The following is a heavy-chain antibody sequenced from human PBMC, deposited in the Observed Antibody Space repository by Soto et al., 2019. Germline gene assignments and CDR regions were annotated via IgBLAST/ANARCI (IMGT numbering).Heavy chain of an antibody. Sequence: SVKTASKAPVGPLSGYGITWVRQAPGQGLEWMGNIIPVFRKSNYAQKFQGRVTITADESTSTAYIELNSLTTEDTAVYYCARDGSWDGGEGEYWGQGTLVTVSS. CDR2: IIPVFRKS. D-gene: IGHD3-10*01. CDR1: VGPLSGYG. V-gene: IGHV1-69*13. J-gene: IGHJ4*02. CDR3: ARDGSWDGGEGEY.